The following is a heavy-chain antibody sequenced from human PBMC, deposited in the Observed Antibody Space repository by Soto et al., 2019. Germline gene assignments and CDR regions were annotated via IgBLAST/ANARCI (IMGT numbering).Heavy chain of an antibody. CDR3: ASGDIVVVPAARGRGY. Sequence: GGSLRLSCAASGSTFSDYYMSWIRQAPGKGLEWVSYISSSGSTIYYADSVKGRFTISRDNAKNSLYLQMNSLRAEDTAVYYCASGDIVVVPAARGRGYWGQGTLVTVSS. CDR1: GSTFSDYY. V-gene: IGHV3-11*01. CDR2: ISSSGSTI. J-gene: IGHJ4*02. D-gene: IGHD2-2*01.